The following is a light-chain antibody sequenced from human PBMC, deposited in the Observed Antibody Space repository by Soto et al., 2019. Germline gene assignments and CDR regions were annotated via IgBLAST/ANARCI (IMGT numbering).Light chain of an antibody. CDR3: LFYYGGAQLV. CDR2: TTN. CDR1: TGAVTSGNY. V-gene: IGLV7-43*01. Sequence: QAVVTQEPSLTVSPGGTVTLTCASSTGAVTSGNYPSWFQQRPGQAPRTLIYTTNSKHSWTPARFSGSLLGDKAALTLSGVQPEDEADYYCLFYYGGAQLVFGGRTKLTVL. J-gene: IGLJ3*02.